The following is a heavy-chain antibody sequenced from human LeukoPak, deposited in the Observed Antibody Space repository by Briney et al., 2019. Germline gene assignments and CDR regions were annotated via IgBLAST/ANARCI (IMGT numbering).Heavy chain of an antibody. D-gene: IGHD3-10*02. J-gene: IGHJ6*04. CDR1: GFTFSGRW. Sequence: PGGSLRLSCAASGFTFSGRWMSWVRQAPGKGLEWVANIKPDGSEKNYVDSVKGRFTISRDNAKNSLYLQMNSLRAEDTAVYYCAELGITMIGGVWGKGTTVTISP. CDR2: IKPDGSEK. CDR3: AELGITMIGGV. V-gene: IGHV3-7*01.